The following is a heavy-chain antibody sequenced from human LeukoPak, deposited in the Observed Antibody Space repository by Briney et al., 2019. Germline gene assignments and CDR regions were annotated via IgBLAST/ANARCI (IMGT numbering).Heavy chain of an antibody. CDR2: ISAYNGNT. CDR1: GYTFTSYG. Sequence: ASVEVSCKASGYTFTSYGISWVRQAPGQGLEWMGWISAYNGNTNYAQKLQGRVTMTTDTSTSTAYMELRSLRSDDTAVYYCARDQVQLERRGLRRYGWFDPWGQGTLVTVSS. D-gene: IGHD1-1*01. V-gene: IGHV1-18*01. J-gene: IGHJ5*02. CDR3: ARDQVQLERRGLRRYGWFDP.